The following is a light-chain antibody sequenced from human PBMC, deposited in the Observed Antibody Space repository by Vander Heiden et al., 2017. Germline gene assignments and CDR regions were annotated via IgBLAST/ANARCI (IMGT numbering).Light chain of an antibody. CDR1: QTVSSRY. Sequence: EIVLTQSPGTLSLSPGERATLPSRASQTVSSRYLAWYQQKPGQAPMLLIYGASTRATGIPDRFSGGGSGTDFTLTVSRLEPEDSAVYYCQQYGSSPPLTFGGGTKVEI. J-gene: IGKJ4*01. CDR3: QQYGSSPPLT. CDR2: GAS. V-gene: IGKV3-20*01.